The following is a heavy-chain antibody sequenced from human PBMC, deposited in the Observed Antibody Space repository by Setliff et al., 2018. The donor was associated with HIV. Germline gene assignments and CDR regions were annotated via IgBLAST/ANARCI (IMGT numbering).Heavy chain of an antibody. J-gene: IGHJ5*02. V-gene: IGHV4-39*01. CDR2: IYYSGNT. D-gene: IGHD5-12*01. CDR3: ARLGRPYSGQGWFDP. CDR1: GDSIFTSTYY. Sequence: SETLSLTCSVSGDSIFTSTYYWGWIRQPPGKRLEWIGSIYYSGNTYYNPSLKSRVTISVDTSKNQFFLSLSSVTATDSAVYYCARLGRPYSGQGWFDPWGQGTLVTVSS.